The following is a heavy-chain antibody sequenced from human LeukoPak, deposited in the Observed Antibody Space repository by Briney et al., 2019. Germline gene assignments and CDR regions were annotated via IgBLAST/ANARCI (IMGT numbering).Heavy chain of an antibody. Sequence: GGSLRLSCAASGFTFSNYGMSWVRQAPGKGLEWVSAISGSGGSTYYADSVKGRFTISRDNSKNTLYLQMNSLRAEDTAVYYCAMERGTRIYYYDSSGYANWGQGTLVTVSS. CDR2: ISGSGGST. J-gene: IGHJ4*02. CDR1: GFTFSNYG. CDR3: AMERGTRIYYYDSSGYAN. D-gene: IGHD3-22*01. V-gene: IGHV3-23*01.